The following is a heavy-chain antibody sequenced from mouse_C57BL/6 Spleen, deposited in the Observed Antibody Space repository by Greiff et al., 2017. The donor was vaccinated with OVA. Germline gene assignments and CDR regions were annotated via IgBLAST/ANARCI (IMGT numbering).Heavy chain of an antibody. V-gene: IGHV2-4*01. J-gene: IGHJ3*01. Sequence: QVQLQQSGPGLVQPSQSLSITCTVSGFSLTSYGVHWVRQPPGKGLEWLGVIWSGGSTAYNAAFISRLSISKDNSKSQVFFKMNSLQADDTARYYCAKGLPGFAYWGQGTLVTVSA. CDR3: AKGLPGFAY. CDR1: GFSLTSYG. CDR2: IWSGGST.